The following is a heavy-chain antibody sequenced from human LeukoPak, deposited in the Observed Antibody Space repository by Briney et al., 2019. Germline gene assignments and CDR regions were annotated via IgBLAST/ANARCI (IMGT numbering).Heavy chain of an antibody. CDR2: IRYDGSNK. D-gene: IGHD2/OR15-2a*01. V-gene: IGHV3-30*02. J-gene: IGHJ4*02. CDR3: ARAGNTRFDY. Sequence: GGSLRLSCAASGFTFSSYGMHWVRQAPGKGLEWVAFIRYDGSNKYYADSVKGRFTISRDNSKNTLYLQMNSLRAEDTAVYYCARAGNTRFDYWGQGTLVTVSS. CDR1: GFTFSSYG.